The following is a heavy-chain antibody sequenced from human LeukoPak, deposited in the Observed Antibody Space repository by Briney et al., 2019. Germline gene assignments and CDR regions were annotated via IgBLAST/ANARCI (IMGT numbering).Heavy chain of an antibody. CDR3: ARDFTHYYDSSGYHGDY. CDR2: VRSKANNYAT. CDR1: GFTFSGSA. D-gene: IGHD3-22*01. Sequence: PGGSLRLSCAASGFTFSGSAMHWVRQASGKGLEWVGRVRSKANNYATAYAASVKGRFTISRDDSRNTAYLQMNSLKTEDTAVYYCARDFTHYYDSSGYHGDYWGQGTLVTVSS. J-gene: IGHJ4*02. V-gene: IGHV3-73*01.